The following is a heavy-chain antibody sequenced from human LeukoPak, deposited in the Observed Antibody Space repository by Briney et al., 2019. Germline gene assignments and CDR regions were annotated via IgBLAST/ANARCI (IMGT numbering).Heavy chain of an antibody. D-gene: IGHD3-10*01. J-gene: IGHJ4*02. V-gene: IGHV3-21*01. CDR2: ISTSSSYI. Sequence: GGSLRLSCAGSGFTFSSFNMKWVRQAPGKGLEWVSSISTSSSYIYYADSVKGRFTISRDNPKNSLYLQMNSLRADDTAVYYCARERYYTSGSVYNRIDYWGQGTLVTVSA. CDR3: ARERYYTSGSVYNRIDY. CDR1: GFTFSSFN.